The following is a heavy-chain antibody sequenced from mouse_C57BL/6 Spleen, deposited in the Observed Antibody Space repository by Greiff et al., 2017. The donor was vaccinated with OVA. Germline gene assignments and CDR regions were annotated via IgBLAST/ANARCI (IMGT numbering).Heavy chain of an antibody. CDR3: ARSRYYGSSYYAMDY. D-gene: IGHD1-1*01. Sequence: EVQGVESGGGLVKPGGSLKLSCAASGFTFSSYTMSWVRQTPEKRLEWVATISGGGGNTYYPDSVKGRFTISRDNAKNTLYLQMSSLRSEDTALYYCARSRYYGSSYYAMDYWGQGTSVTVSS. J-gene: IGHJ4*01. CDR2: ISGGGGNT. CDR1: GFTFSSYT. V-gene: IGHV5-9*01.